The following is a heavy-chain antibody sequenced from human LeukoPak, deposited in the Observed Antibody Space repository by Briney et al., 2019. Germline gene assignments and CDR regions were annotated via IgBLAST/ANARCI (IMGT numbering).Heavy chain of an antibody. J-gene: IGHJ4*02. V-gene: IGHV4-38-2*02. CDR3: ARVPGRNYFDY. D-gene: IGHD2-15*01. CDR2: IYHSGST. CDR1: GYSISSGYY. Sequence: SETLSLTCTVSGYSISSGYYWGWIRQPPGKGLEWIGSIYHSGSTSYNPSLRSRVTISVDTSKNQFSLKLSSVTAADTAVYYCARVPGRNYFDYWGQGTLVTVSS.